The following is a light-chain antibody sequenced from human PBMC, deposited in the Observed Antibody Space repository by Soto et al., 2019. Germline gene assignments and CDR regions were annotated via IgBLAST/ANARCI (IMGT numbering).Light chain of an antibody. Sequence: DIVMTQSPISLPVTPGEPASISCTSSQSLLDSDGYNYLDWYLQKPGQSPQLLIYLGSNRATGVPDRFSGSGSGTDFTLKISRVEAEDVGVYYCMQALQTGYTFGQGTKLEIK. CDR1: QSLLDSDGYNY. V-gene: IGKV2-28*01. J-gene: IGKJ2*01. CDR2: LGS. CDR3: MQALQTGYT.